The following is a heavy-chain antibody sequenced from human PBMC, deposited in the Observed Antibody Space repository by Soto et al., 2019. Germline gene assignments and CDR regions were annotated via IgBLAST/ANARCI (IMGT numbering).Heavy chain of an antibody. CDR2: IKTKADAETT. Sequence: EVQLVESGGGLVKPGESLRLSCAASGFTFSNAWMSWVRQAPGKGLEWVGSIKTKADAETTDYAAPVKGRFTISRDDSKNTLYLQMNSLKTEDTALYYCTTDGATILFDPWGQGALVTVSS. J-gene: IGHJ5*02. D-gene: IGHD1-26*01. CDR1: GFTFSNAW. CDR3: TTDGATILFDP. V-gene: IGHV3-15*01.